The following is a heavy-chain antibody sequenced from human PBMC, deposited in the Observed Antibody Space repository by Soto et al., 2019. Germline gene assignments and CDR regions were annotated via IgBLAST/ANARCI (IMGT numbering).Heavy chain of an antibody. J-gene: IGHJ5*02. Sequence: SETLSPTRAVCGYNTSSGYYWGCIRQPPGKGLEWIGSIYHSGSTYYTPSLKSRVTIPVDTSKNQFSLKLSSVTAADAAVYYCARDAADNLFHPGGQGTLAT. CDR1: GYNTSSGYY. V-gene: IGHV4-38-2*02. CDR2: IYHSGST. CDR3: ARDAADNLFHP. D-gene: IGHD6-13*01.